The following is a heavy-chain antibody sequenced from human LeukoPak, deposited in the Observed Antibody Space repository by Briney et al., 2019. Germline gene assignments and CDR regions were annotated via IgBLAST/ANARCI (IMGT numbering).Heavy chain of an antibody. CDR3: AKDWGYASGTYYDY. V-gene: IGHV3-30*18. CDR2: ISSDGSDK. D-gene: IGHD3-10*01. Sequence: PGTSPRLSCAGSGFMFSSYAMHCVRQAPGKGLEWVAVISSDGSDKYYADSVKGRFTISRDNSKNTLYLQMNSLRTEDTSVYYCAKDWGYASGTYYDYWGQGTLVTVSS. CDR1: GFMFSSYA. J-gene: IGHJ4*02.